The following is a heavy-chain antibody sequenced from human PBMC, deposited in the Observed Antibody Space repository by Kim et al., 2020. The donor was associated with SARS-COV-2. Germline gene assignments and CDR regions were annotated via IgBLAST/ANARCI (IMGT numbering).Heavy chain of an antibody. V-gene: IGHV6-1*01. CDR2: TFYRSNWYY. CDR3: VGGGGWNT. CDR1: GDSVYSNSAA. J-gene: IGHJ5*01. Sequence: SQTLSLTCAISGDSVYSNSAAWNWIRQSPSRGLEWLGRTFYRSNWYYEYALSGKSRIIINPDTSKNQVSLQLKSVTPEDTAVYYCVGGGGWNTWGHGTLVTVSS. D-gene: IGHD6-19*01.